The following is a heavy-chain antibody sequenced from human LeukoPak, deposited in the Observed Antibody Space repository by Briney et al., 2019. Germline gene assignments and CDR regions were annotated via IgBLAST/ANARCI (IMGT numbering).Heavy chain of an antibody. J-gene: IGHJ5*02. CDR2: IYYSGST. CDR1: GGSISSYY. CDR3: ARSCCSGGSCYSGWFDP. D-gene: IGHD2-15*01. Sequence: SETLSLTCTVSGGSISSYYWSWIRQPPGKGLEWIGYIYYSGSTNYNPSLKSRVTISVDTSKNQFSLKLSSVTAADTAVYYCARSCCSGGSCYSGWFDPWGQGTLVTVSS. V-gene: IGHV4-59*01.